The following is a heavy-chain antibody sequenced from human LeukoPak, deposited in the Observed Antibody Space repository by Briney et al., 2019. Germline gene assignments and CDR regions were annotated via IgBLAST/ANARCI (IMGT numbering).Heavy chain of an antibody. CDR3: ARAHTGYSSSWYGGY. CDR2: IIPIFGTA. D-gene: IGHD6-13*01. J-gene: IGHJ4*02. V-gene: IGHV1-69*13. CDR1: GGTFSSYA. Sequence: GASVKVSCKASGGTFSSYAISWVRQAPGQGLEWMGGIIPIFGTANYAQKFQGRVTITADESTSTAYMELSSLRSEDTAVYYCARAHTGYSSSWYGGYWGQGTLVPVSS.